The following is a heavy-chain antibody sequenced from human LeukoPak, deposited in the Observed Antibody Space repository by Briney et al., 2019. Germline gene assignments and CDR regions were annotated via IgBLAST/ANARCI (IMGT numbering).Heavy chain of an antibody. CDR2: INHSGST. CDR3: ARLRGYYDSSGYYTY. Sequence: PSETLSLTCAVYGGSFSGYYWSWIRQPPGKGLEWLGEINHSGSTNYNPSLKSRVTISVDTSKNQFSLKLSSVTAADTAVYYCARLRGYYDSSGYYTYWGQGTLVTVSS. CDR1: GGSFSGYY. J-gene: IGHJ4*02. V-gene: IGHV4-34*01. D-gene: IGHD3-22*01.